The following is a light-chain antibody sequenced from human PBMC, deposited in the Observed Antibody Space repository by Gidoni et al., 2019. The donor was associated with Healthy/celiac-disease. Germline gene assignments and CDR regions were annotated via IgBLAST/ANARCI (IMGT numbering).Light chain of an antibody. V-gene: IGKV3-11*01. Sequence: VLTQSPATLSLSPGERATLSCRASQSVSSYLAWYQQKPGQAPRLLIYDASNRATGIPARFSGSGSGTDFTLTISSLEPEDFAGYYCQQRSNWLTVXGXTKVEIK. J-gene: IGKJ4*01. CDR2: DAS. CDR1: QSVSSY. CDR3: QQRSNWLT.